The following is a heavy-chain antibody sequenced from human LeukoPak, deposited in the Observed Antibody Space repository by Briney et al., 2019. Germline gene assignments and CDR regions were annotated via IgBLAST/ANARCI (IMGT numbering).Heavy chain of an antibody. CDR3: ARDSLTKGGDY. CDR2: IGISSGNT. V-gene: IGHV3-48*04. D-gene: IGHD3-16*01. J-gene: IGHJ4*02. Sequence: GGSLRLSCAASGFTFSAYSMNWVRQAPGKGLEWISYIGISSGNTKYADSVKGRFTISRDNAKNSLFLQMNSLRAEDTAVYYCARDSLTKGGDYWGQGTLVTVSS. CDR1: GFTFSAYS.